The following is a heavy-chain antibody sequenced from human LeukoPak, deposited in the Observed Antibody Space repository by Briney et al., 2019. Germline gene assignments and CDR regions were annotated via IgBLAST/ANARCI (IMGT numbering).Heavy chain of an antibody. CDR2: INPSGST. Sequence: SETLSLTCAVYGGSFSGYYWSWIRQPPGKGLEWIGEINPSGSTNYSPSLKSRVTMSVDTSRKQFSLNLTSVTAADTAVYYCAKGITYHPIKYWGQGALVTVS. CDR1: GGSFSGYY. J-gene: IGHJ4*02. CDR3: AKGITYHPIKY. V-gene: IGHV4-34*01. D-gene: IGHD1-14*01.